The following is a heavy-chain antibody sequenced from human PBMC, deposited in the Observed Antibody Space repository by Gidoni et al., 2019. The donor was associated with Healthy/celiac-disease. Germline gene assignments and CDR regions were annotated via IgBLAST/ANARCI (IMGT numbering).Heavy chain of an antibody. CDR3: ARVSTYYYDSSEDAFDI. CDR2: ISYDGSHK. J-gene: IGHJ3*02. Sequence: QVKLVEAGGGVVQPGRYMRISCAASGFTISSYGMHWVRQAPGKGLEWVAVISYDGSHKYYADSVKGRFTISRDNSKNTLYLQMNSLRAEDTAVYYCARVSTYYYDSSEDAFDIWGQGTMVTVSS. D-gene: IGHD3-22*01. CDR1: GFTISSYG. V-gene: IGHV3-30*03.